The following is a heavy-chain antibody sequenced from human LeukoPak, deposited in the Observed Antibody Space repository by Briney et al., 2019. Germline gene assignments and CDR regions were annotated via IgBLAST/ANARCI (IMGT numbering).Heavy chain of an antibody. CDR3: ARDFWGAYRVDYFDY. CDR2: INSDGSST. J-gene: IGHJ4*02. D-gene: IGHD3-3*01. Sequence: TGGSLRLSCAASGFTFSSYWMHWVRQAPGKGLVWVSRINSDGSSTSYADSVKGRFTISRDNAKNTLYLQMNSLRAEDTAVYYCARDFWGAYRVDYFDYWGQGTLVTVSS. V-gene: IGHV3-74*01. CDR1: GFTFSSYW.